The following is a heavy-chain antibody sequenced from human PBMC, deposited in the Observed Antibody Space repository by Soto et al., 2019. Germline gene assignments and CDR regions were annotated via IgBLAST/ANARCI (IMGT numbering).Heavy chain of an antibody. V-gene: IGHV4-61*08. D-gene: IGHD3-22*01. CDR1: GDSISSGAYY. J-gene: IGHJ5*02. Sequence: SETLSLTCTVSGDSISSGAYYWSWIRQPTGNGLEWIGYIYYSGSMKYILSLKCRVIISDDTSKNQIFMRLGSVTAADTVVYYCARAYYDISGYSLDPWGQGILVTVSS. CDR3: ARAYYDISGYSLDP. CDR2: IYYSGSM.